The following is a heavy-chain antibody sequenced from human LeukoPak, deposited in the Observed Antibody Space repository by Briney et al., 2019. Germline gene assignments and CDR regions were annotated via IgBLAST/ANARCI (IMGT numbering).Heavy chain of an antibody. D-gene: IGHD7-27*01. Sequence: GGSLRLSCAASGFNFCTYAMNWVRQAPGKGLEWVSCISGSGGSTYYANSVKGRFTISRDNSKNTVSLQMNSLRGDDTAVYYCARDGEPRYWGSGYYYGMDVWGQGATVTVSS. CDR1: GFNFCTYA. CDR2: ISGSGGST. V-gene: IGHV3-23*01. CDR3: ARDGEPRYWGSGYYYGMDV. J-gene: IGHJ6*02.